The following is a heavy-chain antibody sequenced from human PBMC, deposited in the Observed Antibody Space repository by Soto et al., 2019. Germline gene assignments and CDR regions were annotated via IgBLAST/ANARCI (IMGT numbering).Heavy chain of an antibody. Sequence: ASVKVSCKASGYTFTSYGISWVRQAPGQGLEWMGWISAYNGNTNYAQKLQGRVTMTTDTSTSTAYMELRSPRSDDTAVYYCARDRGYYYDSSGCDDYWGQGTLVTVSS. CDR1: GYTFTSYG. J-gene: IGHJ4*02. D-gene: IGHD3-22*01. V-gene: IGHV1-18*01. CDR3: ARDRGYYYDSSGCDDY. CDR2: ISAYNGNT.